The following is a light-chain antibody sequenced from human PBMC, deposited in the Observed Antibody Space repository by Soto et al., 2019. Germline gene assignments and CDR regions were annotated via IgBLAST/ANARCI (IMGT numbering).Light chain of an antibody. Sequence: QSALTQPASVSGSPGQSITISCTGTSSDIGSYDLVSWYRQHPGKAPKLIIYEVNKRPSGVSNRFSASKSGNTASLTISGLQAEYEADYYCRSFAGSPWVFGGGTKVTVL. J-gene: IGLJ3*02. CDR1: SSDIGSYDL. V-gene: IGLV2-23*02. CDR3: RSFAGSPWV. CDR2: EVN.